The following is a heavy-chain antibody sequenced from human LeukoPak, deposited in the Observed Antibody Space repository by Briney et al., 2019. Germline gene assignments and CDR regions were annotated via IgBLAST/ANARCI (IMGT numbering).Heavy chain of an antibody. Sequence: ASVKVSCKASGYTFTNYGVNWVRQATGQGLEWMGWMNPNSGNTGYAQKFQGRVTMTRNTSISTACMELSSLRSEDTAVYYCARGRGSSSWNYFDYWGQGTLVTVSS. CDR2: MNPNSGNT. V-gene: IGHV1-8*01. J-gene: IGHJ4*02. CDR3: ARGRGSSSWNYFDY. D-gene: IGHD6-13*01. CDR1: GYTFTNYG.